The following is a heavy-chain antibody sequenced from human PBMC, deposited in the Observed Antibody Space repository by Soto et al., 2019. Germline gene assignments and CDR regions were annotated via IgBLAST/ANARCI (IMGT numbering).Heavy chain of an antibody. CDR2: IDKSGGDT. V-gene: IGHV3-23*05. CDR3: AKDTYSRSWYF. CDR1: GFTFTNYL. Sequence: GSLRLSCAASGFTFTNYLMTLVRQAPGKGLEWVSSIDKSGGDTYYADSVKGRFTISRDNSKNTLYLQMNGLRAEDTALYYCAKDTYSRSWYFWGQGTLVTVSS. J-gene: IGHJ4*02. D-gene: IGHD2-2*01.